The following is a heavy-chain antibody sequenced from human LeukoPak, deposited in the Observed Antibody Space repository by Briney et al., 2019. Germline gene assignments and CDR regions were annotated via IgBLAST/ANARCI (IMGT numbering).Heavy chain of an antibody. CDR3: ARVYALGGVIVIPFDY. J-gene: IGHJ4*02. V-gene: IGHV1-18*01. CDR2: ISAYNGNT. CDR1: GYTFTSYG. Sequence: ASVKVSCKASGYTFTSYGISWVRQAPGQGLEWMGWISAYNGNTNYAQKLQGRVTMTTDTSTSTAYMELRSLRSDDTAVYYCARVYALGGVIVIPFDYWGQGTLVTVSS. D-gene: IGHD3-16*02.